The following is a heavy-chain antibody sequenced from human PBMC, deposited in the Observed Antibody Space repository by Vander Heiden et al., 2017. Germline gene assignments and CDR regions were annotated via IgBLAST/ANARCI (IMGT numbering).Heavy chain of an antibody. CDR1: GFTFSGPW. D-gene: IGHD6-13*01. Sequence: EVQLVESGGGLVQPGGSLRLSRAASGFTFSGPWMSWVRQAPGKGLEWVANIKQDGGEKVYVDSVKGRFTISRDNAKNSLYLQMSSLRAEDTAVYYCARVGRSGNFDYWGQGTLVTVSS. CDR2: IKQDGGEK. CDR3: ARVGRSGNFDY. J-gene: IGHJ4*02. V-gene: IGHV3-7*01.